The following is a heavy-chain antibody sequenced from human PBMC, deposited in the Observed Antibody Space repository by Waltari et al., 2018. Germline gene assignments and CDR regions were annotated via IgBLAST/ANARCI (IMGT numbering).Heavy chain of an antibody. D-gene: IGHD3-10*01. CDR2: IYTSGGT. CDR1: GGSISSGSYS. J-gene: IGHJ6*02. V-gene: IGHV4-61*09. Sequence: QVQLQESGPGLVKPSQTLSLTCTVSGGSISSGSYSWSWIRQPAGKGLEWIGHIYTSGGTNYNPPLKRRFTISVETSKNQVSLKLSSVTAADTAVYYCARAPYYYGSGSYYGDYYYYYGMDVWGQGTTVTVSS. CDR3: ARAPYYYGSGSYYGDYYYYYGMDV.